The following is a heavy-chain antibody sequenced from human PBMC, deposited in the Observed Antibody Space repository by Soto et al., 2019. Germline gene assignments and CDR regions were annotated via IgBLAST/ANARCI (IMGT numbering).Heavy chain of an antibody. J-gene: IGHJ4*02. Sequence: QVQLVESGGGVVQPGRSLRLSCAASGFTFSTYSMHWVRQAPGKGREWVSLIWHDGSNKYYADSVKGRFTISRDNSKNTLYLQMHSLRAEDTAVYYCARDRVVINPSYYFDYWGQGTLVTVSS. CDR3: ARDRVVINPSYYFDY. D-gene: IGHD3-3*01. V-gene: IGHV3-33*01. CDR1: GFTFSTYS. CDR2: IWHDGSNK.